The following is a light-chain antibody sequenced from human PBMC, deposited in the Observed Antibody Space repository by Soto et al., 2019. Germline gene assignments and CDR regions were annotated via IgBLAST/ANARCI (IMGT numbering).Light chain of an antibody. V-gene: IGKV3-15*01. J-gene: IGKJ1*01. CDR2: GAS. CDR3: QQYNNWPS. CDR1: QSVSIN. Sequence: EIVLTQSPGTLSLSPGERATLSCRAIQSVSINYLAWYQQKPGQAPRLLIYGASSRATGIPARFSGSGSGTEFTLTISSLQSEDFAVYYCQQYNNWPSFGQGTKVDIK.